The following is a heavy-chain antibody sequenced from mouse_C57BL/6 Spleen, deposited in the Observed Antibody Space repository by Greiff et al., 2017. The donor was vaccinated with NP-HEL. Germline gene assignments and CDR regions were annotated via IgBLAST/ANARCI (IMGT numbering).Heavy chain of an antibody. J-gene: IGHJ1*03. V-gene: IGHV1-80*01. D-gene: IGHD1-1*01. CDR1: GYAFSSYW. CDR3: ARSPFSTTVVGYFDV. Sequence: QVQLQQSGAELVKPGASVKISCKASGYAFSSYWMNWVKQRPGKGLEWIGQIYPGDGDTNYNGKFKGKATLTADKSSSTAYMQLSSLTSEDSAVYFCARSPFSTTVVGYFDVWGTGATVTVSS. CDR2: IYPGDGDT.